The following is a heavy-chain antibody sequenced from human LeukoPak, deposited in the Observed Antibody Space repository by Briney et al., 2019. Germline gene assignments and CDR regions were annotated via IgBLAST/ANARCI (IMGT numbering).Heavy chain of an antibody. Sequence: SETLSLTCTVSGGSINSYYWSWIRQPAGKGLEWIGRIYSSGSANYNPSLKSRVTMSVDTSKNQFFLKLSSVAAADTAVYYCARDSGGYNWFDPWGQGTLVTVSS. V-gene: IGHV4-4*07. CDR1: GGSINSYY. CDR2: IYSSGSA. CDR3: ARDSGGYNWFDP. J-gene: IGHJ5*02.